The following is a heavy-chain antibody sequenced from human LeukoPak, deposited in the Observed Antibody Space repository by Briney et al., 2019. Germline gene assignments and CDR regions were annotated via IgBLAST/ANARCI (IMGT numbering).Heavy chain of an antibody. Sequence: GGSLRLSCAASGFTFSSYWMSWVRQAPGKGLEWVANIKQDGSEKYYVDSVKGRFTISRDNAKNSLYLQMNSLRAEDTAVYSCARPRPGYYMDVWGKGTTVTVSS. CDR1: GFTFSSYW. D-gene: IGHD1-1*01. V-gene: IGHV3-7*01. J-gene: IGHJ6*03. CDR2: IKQDGSEK. CDR3: ARPRPGYYMDV.